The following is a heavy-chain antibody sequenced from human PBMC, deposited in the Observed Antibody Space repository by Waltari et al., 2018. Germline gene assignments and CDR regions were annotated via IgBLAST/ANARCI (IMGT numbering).Heavy chain of an antibody. Sequence: QVQLQESGPGLVKPSQTLSLTCTVSGGSISSGNYYWSWIRQPAGKGLEWIGRIYTSGSTNYNPSLKSRVTIAVDTSKNQFSLKLSSVTAADTAVYYCAREAPWRFVYITGSYYAMDVWGQGTTVTVSS. CDR2: IYTSGST. J-gene: IGHJ6*02. CDR3: AREAPWRFVYITGSYYAMDV. CDR1: GGSISSGNYY. V-gene: IGHV4-61*02. D-gene: IGHD3-10*01.